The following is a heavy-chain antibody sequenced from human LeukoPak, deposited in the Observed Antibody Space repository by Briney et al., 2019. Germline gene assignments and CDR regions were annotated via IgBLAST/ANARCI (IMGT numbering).Heavy chain of an antibody. D-gene: IGHD5-12*01. CDR2: ISGRGGST. J-gene: IGHJ4*02. CDR3: ARETPEVAPIDY. V-gene: IGHV3-23*01. CDR1: GFTFTTYA. Sequence: GGSLRLSCAVSGFTFTTYAMSWVRQAPGKGLEWVSDISGRGGSTFYADSVKDRFTISRDNSKNMLYLQMSSLRAEDTALYYCARETPEVAPIDYWGQGTLVTVSS.